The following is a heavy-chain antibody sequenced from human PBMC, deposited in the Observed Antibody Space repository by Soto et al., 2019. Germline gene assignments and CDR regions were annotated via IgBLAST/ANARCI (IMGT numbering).Heavy chain of an antibody. CDR3: ARGGYNWNYVSTDYYYYGMDV. J-gene: IGHJ6*02. CDR2: ISAYNGNT. Sequence: ASVKVSCKASGYTFTSYGISWVRQAPGQGLEWMGWISAYNGNTNYAQKLQGRVTMTTDTSTSTAYMKLRSLRSDDTAVYYCARGGYNWNYVSTDYYYYGMDVWGQGTTVTVSS. CDR1: GYTFTSYG. V-gene: IGHV1-18*01. D-gene: IGHD1-7*01.